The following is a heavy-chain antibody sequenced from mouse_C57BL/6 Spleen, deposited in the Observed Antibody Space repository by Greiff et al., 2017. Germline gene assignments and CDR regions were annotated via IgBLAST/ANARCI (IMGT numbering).Heavy chain of an antibody. CDR2: INPNNGGT. J-gene: IGHJ4*01. Sequence: EVQLQQSGPELVKPGASVKISCKASGYTFTDYYMNWVKQSHGKSLEWIGDINPNNGGTSYNQKFKGKATLTVDKSSSTAYMELRSLTSEDSAVYYCAITTVVATGFYYAMDYWGQGTSVTVSS. CDR3: AITTVVATGFYYAMDY. D-gene: IGHD1-1*01. CDR1: GYTFTDYY. V-gene: IGHV1-26*01.